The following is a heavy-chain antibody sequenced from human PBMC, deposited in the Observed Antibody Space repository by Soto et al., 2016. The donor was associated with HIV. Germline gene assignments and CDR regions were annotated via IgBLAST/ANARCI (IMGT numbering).Heavy chain of an antibody. CDR1: GFTFSSYW. J-gene: IGHJ3*02. D-gene: IGHD3-10*01. V-gene: IGHV3-74*01. Sequence: EVQLVESGGGLVQPGRSLRLSCAASGFTFSSYWMHWVRQAPGKGLVWVSRINSDGSSTSYADSVKGRFTISRDNAKNTLYLQMNSLRAEDTAVYYCARVALWTRAFDIWGQGTMVTVSS. CDR3: ARVALWTRAFDI. CDR2: INSDGSST.